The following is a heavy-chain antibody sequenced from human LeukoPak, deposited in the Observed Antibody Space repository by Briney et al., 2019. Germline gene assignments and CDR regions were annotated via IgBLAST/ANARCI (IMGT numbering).Heavy chain of an antibody. CDR1: GFTFTNFA. D-gene: IGHD5-12*01. V-gene: IGHV3-23*01. Sequence: PGGSLRLSCAASGFTFTNFAMSWVRQAPGKGLEWVSVISASGASTYYADSVKGRFTISRDNSKNTLYLQMNSLRAEDTAVYYCAKHSYRVDSFTDYWGQGTLVTVSS. J-gene: IGHJ4*02. CDR2: ISASGAST. CDR3: AKHSYRVDSFTDY.